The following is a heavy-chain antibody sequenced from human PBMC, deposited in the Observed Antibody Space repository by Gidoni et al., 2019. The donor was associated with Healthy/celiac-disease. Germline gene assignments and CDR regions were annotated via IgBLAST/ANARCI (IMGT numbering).Heavy chain of an antibody. CDR3: AKVEYSSSSGSDAFDI. D-gene: IGHD6-6*01. CDR1: GFTFISYA. CDR2: ISGSGGST. Sequence: EVQLLESGGGLVQPGGSLRLSCAASGFTFISYAMSWVRQAPGKGLEWVSAISGSGGSTYYADSVKGRFTISRDNSKNTLYLQMNSLRAEDTAVYYCAKVEYSSSSGSDAFDIWGQGTMVTVSS. V-gene: IGHV3-23*01. J-gene: IGHJ3*02.